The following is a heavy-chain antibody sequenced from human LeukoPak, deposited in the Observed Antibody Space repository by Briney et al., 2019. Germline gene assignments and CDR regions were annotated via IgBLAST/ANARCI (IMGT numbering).Heavy chain of an antibody. CDR1: GFTFSSYS. CDR3: ARTQSGDAFDI. Sequence: GGSLRLSCAASGFTFSSYSMNWVRQAPGKGLEWVSYISSSSSTIYYADSEKGRFTISRDNAKNSLYLQMNSLRAEDTAVYYCARTQSGDAFDIWGQGTMVTVSS. CDR2: ISSSSSTI. D-gene: IGHD4-11*01. J-gene: IGHJ3*02. V-gene: IGHV3-48*01.